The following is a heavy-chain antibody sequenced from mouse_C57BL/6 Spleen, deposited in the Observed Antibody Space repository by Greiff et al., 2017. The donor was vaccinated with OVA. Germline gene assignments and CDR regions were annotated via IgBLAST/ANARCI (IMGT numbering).Heavy chain of an antibody. V-gene: IGHV10-3*01. CDR1: GFTFNTYA. J-gene: IGHJ2*01. CDR3: VREEDYYGSSPWNYFDY. Sequence: EVKVVESGGGLVQPKGSLKLSCAASGFTFNTYAMHWVRQAPGKGLEWVARIRSKSSNYATYYADSVKDRFTISRDDSQSMLYLQMNNLKTEDTAMYYCVREEDYYGSSPWNYFDYWGQGTTLTVSS. CDR2: IRSKSSNYAT. D-gene: IGHD1-1*01.